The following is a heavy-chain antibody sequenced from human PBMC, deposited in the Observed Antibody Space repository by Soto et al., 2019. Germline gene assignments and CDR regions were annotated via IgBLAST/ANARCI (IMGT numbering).Heavy chain of an antibody. CDR3: ASPTVTPHYGMDV. J-gene: IGHJ6*02. CDR1: GFTSSDSY. CDR2: ISSSGSTI. D-gene: IGHD4-17*01. V-gene: IGHV3-11*01. Sequence: QVQLVESGGGLVKPGGSLGLSCEASGFTSSDSYLGWFRKAPGKGLEWVSYISSSGSTIYYADSVKGRFTISRDNAKNSLYLQMNSLRAEDTAVYYCASPTVTPHYGMDVWGQGTTVTVSS.